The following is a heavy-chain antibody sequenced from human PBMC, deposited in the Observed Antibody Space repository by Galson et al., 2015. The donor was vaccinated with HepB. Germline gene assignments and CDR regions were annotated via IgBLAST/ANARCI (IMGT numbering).Heavy chain of an antibody. Sequence: CAISGDSVSRNSGAWNWIRQSPSRGLGWLGRTYYRSKWYNDYAVSVKSRITINADTSKNQFSLQLNSVTPEDTAVYYCAREPHAFDIWGQGTMVTVSS. CDR3: AREPHAFDI. CDR1: GDSVSRNSGA. V-gene: IGHV6-1*01. CDR2: TYYRSKWYN. J-gene: IGHJ3*02.